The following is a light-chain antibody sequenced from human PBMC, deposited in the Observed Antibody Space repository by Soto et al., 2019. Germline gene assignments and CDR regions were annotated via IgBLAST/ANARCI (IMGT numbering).Light chain of an antibody. J-gene: IGKJ1*01. V-gene: IGKV1-39*01. CDR1: QPISDY. Sequence: DIEMTQSPSSLSLSVGDIFTITCRTSQPISDYLNWYQQKPGKAPTLLIYTASNLQSGVPSRFSGSGSGTHFTLTISSLQPEDFATYYCQQHYNTPRTFGQGTKVDIK. CDR3: QQHYNTPRT. CDR2: TAS.